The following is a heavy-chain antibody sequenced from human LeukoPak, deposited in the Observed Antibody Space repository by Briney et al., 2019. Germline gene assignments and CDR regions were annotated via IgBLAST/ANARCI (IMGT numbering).Heavy chain of an antibody. CDR2: IYCSEST. D-gene: IGHD4-17*01. Sequence: SQTLSLTCTGSGGSISSGHYYWSWIPQPPGKGLEWIGHIYCSESTYSNPSLKSRVTISVDTSKNQFSLKLSSVTAADTAVYYCARELGYGDTYYYYYGMDVWGQGTTVTVSS. V-gene: IGHV4-30-4*01. CDR1: GGSISSGHYY. CDR3: ARELGYGDTYYYYYGMDV. J-gene: IGHJ6*02.